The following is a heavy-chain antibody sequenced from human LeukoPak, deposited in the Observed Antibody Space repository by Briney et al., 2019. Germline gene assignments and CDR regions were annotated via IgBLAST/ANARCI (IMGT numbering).Heavy chain of an antibody. D-gene: IGHD4-11*01. Sequence: GGSLRLSCAASGFTFSDYYMSWIRQAPGKGLEWVSYISSSGSTIYYADSVKGRFTIYRDNAKNSLYLQMNSLRAEDTAVYYCASYSNYVDGWFDPWGQGTLVTVSS. CDR1: GFTFSDYY. CDR2: ISSSGSTI. J-gene: IGHJ5*02. V-gene: IGHV3-11*04. CDR3: ASYSNYVDGWFDP.